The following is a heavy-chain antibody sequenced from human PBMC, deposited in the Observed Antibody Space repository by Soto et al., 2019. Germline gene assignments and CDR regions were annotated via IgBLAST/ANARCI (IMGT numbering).Heavy chain of an antibody. CDR2: ISYNSGYV. CDR3: TKDFRTLVTLPYGDGFDI. V-gene: IGHV3-9*01. Sequence: VQLVESGGGLVQPGRSLRVSCEASGFAFNDYAIHWVRQPPGKGLEWGSGISYNSGYVAYADSVKGRFTISRDNAKNSVYLQMNGLRVEDTALYYCTKDFRTLVTLPYGDGFDIWGQGTMVTVSS. J-gene: IGHJ3*02. CDR1: GFAFNDYA. D-gene: IGHD2-21*02.